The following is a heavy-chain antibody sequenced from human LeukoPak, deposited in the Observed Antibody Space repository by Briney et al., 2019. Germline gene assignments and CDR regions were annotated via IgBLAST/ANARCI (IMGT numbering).Heavy chain of an antibody. D-gene: IGHD3-10*01. V-gene: IGHV3-15*01. CDR3: TTDHRLLSFGELLPAVFVSY. CDR2: IKSKTDGGTT. Sequence: GGSLRLSCAASGFTFSNAWMSWVRQAPGKGLEWVGRIKSKTDGGTTDYAAPVKGRFTISRDDSKNTLYLQMNSLKTEDTAVYYCTTDHRLLSFGELLPAVFVSYWGQGTLVTVSS. J-gene: IGHJ4*02. CDR1: GFTFSNAW.